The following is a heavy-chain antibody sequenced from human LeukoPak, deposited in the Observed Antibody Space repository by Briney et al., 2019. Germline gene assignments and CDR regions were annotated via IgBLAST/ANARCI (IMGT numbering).Heavy chain of an antibody. D-gene: IGHD3-22*01. Sequence: GGSLRLSCAASGCTFSSYWMSWVRQAPGKGLERVANIKQDGSEKYYVDSVKGRFTISRDNAKNSLYLQMNSLRAEDTAVYYCAREYYDGDAFDIWGQGTMVTVSS. V-gene: IGHV3-7*01. J-gene: IGHJ3*02. CDR3: AREYYDGDAFDI. CDR1: GCTFSSYW. CDR2: IKQDGSEK.